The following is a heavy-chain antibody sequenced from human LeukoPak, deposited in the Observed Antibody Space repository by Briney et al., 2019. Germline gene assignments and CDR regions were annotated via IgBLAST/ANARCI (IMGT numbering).Heavy chain of an antibody. J-gene: IGHJ6*03. D-gene: IGHD3-10*01. CDR3: ARARGMWGSGSFFRTYSFTDG. V-gene: IGHV1-2*02. Sequence: ASVKLSCKASGYTFSGYYMHWVRQAPGQGLEWMGRIKPNSSGKNYVQTFQGRVTMTRDTSISTAYMELSRLRADDTAVYYCARARGMWGSGSFFRTYSFTDGWGKGTSVSTSS. CDR1: GYTFSGYY. CDR2: IKPNSSGK.